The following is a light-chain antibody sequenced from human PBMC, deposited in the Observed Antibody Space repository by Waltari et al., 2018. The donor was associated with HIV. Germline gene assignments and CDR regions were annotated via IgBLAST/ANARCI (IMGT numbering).Light chain of an antibody. CDR2: VNSDGSH. V-gene: IGLV4-69*01. J-gene: IGLJ2*01. CDR3: QTWGAGIQV. Sequence: QLALTQSPSASASLGASVKLTCSLSSGHSTYAIAWLQQQPAKGPRFLMKVNSDGSHNKRDEIPDRFSGSSSGAERYLTISSLQYEDEADYYCQTWGAGIQVFGGGTKLTVL. CDR1: SGHSTYA.